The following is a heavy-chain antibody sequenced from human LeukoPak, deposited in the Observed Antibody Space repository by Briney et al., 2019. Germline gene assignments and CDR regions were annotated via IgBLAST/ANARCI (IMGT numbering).Heavy chain of an antibody. Sequence: ASVKVSCKASGYTFTSYGISWVRQAPGQGLEWMGWISAYNGNTNYAQKLQGRVTMTTDTSTSTAYMELRSLRSDDTAVYYCARVFLGVAYSSSSGAFDIWGQGTMVTVSS. CDR1: GYTFTSYG. D-gene: IGHD6-6*01. CDR3: ARVFLGVAYSSSSGAFDI. J-gene: IGHJ3*02. V-gene: IGHV1-18*01. CDR2: ISAYNGNT.